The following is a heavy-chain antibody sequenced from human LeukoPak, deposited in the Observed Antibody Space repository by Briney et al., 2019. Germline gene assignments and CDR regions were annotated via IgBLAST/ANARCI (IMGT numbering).Heavy chain of an antibody. CDR2: INHSGST. Sequence: PSETLSLTCAVYGGSFRGYYWSWIRRPPGKGLEWIGEINHSGSTNYNPSLKSRVTISVDTSKNQFSLKLSSVTAADTAVYYCARVAYYYGSAYWGQGTLVTVSS. V-gene: IGHV4-34*01. CDR3: ARVAYYYGSAY. D-gene: IGHD3-10*01. J-gene: IGHJ4*02. CDR1: GGSFRGYY.